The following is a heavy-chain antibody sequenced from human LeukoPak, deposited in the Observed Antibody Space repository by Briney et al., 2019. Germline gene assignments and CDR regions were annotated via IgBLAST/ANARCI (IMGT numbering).Heavy chain of an antibody. V-gene: IGHV3-21*01. CDR2: ISSSSSYI. Sequence: KPSETLSLTCAVYGGSFSGYYWNWVRQAPGKGLEWVSSISSSSSYIYYADSVKGRFTISRDNAKNSLYLQMNSLRAEDTAVYYCASSGGGTIFGVLNWFDPWGQGTLVTVSS. D-gene: IGHD3-3*01. CDR3: ASSGGGTIFGVLNWFDP. CDR1: GGSFSGYY. J-gene: IGHJ5*02.